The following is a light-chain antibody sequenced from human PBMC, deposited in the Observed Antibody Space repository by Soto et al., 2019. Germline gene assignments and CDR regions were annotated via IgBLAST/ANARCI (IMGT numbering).Light chain of an antibody. V-gene: IGKV3-20*01. J-gene: IGKJ1*01. CDR3: QQYSSSRT. CDR1: QSVSSSY. CDR2: GAS. Sequence: EIVLTQSPGTLSLSPGERATLSFSASQSVSSSYLAWYQQKPGQAPRLLIYGASNRATGIPDRFSGSGSGTDFTVTISRLEPEDFAVYYCQQYSSSRTFGQGTKVDIK.